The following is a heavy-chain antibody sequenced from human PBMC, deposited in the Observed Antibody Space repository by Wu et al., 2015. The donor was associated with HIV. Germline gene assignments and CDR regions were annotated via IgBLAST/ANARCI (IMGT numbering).Heavy chain of an antibody. Sequence: QVQLVQSGAEVKKPGSSVKVSCKASGGTFSNHAISWVRQAPGQGLEWMGGIIPISGTTKYAQNFQDRVTITTDGSTTTAYMELSSLTSEDTAVYYCARDSGYSYGNYYYYYGMDVWGQGTTVTVSS. CDR2: IIPISGTT. V-gene: IGHV1-69*05. CDR1: GGTFSNHA. J-gene: IGHJ6*02. D-gene: IGHD5-18*01. CDR3: ARDSGYSYGNYYYYYGMDV.